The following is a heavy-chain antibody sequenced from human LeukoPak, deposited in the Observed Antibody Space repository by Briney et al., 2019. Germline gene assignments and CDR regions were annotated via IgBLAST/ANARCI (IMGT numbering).Heavy chain of an antibody. CDR1: GFTVSDNS. CDR3: ARDFYVGSGSYYIGY. J-gene: IGHJ4*02. Sequence: GGSLRLSCAASGFTVSDNSMNWVRQAPGKGLEWVAVIWYDGSNKYYADSVKGRFTISRDNSKNTLYLQMNSLRAEDTAVYYCARDFYVGSGSYYIGYWGQGTLVTVSS. CDR2: IWYDGSNK. V-gene: IGHV3-33*08. D-gene: IGHD3-10*01.